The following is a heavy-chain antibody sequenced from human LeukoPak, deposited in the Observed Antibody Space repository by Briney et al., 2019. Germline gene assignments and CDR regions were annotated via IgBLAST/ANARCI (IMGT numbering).Heavy chain of an antibody. CDR3: ARQRAASGIRNVDY. CDR1: GFTFSSYE. CDR2: MYYSGST. Sequence: PGGSLRLSCAASGFTFSSYEMNWVRQPPGKGLEWIGSMYYSGSTYYNPSLKSRVTISVDTSKNQFSLKLSSVTAADTAVYYCARQRAASGIRNVDYWGQGTLVTVSS. V-gene: IGHV4-39*01. D-gene: IGHD6-13*01. J-gene: IGHJ4*02.